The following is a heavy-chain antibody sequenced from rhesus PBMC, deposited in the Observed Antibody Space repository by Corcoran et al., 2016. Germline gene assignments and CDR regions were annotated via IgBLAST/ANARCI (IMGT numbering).Heavy chain of an antibody. Sequence: EVQLVETGGGLVQPGGSLKLSCAASGFTFSSYGMSWVPRGPGKGLWWVAAINSDGGSTSYADSVKGRFTITSDNSKNTLSLQMNSLRAEDTAVYYCAKGGGDYWGQGVLVTVSS. V-gene: IGHV3S5*01. D-gene: IGHD3-34*01. CDR2: INSDGGST. CDR3: AKGGGDY. J-gene: IGHJ4*01. CDR1: GFTFSSYG.